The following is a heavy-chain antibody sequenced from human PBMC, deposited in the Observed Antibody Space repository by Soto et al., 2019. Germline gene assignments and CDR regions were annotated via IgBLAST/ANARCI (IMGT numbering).Heavy chain of an antibody. J-gene: IGHJ4*02. CDR3: ARDCSSTNCYIPDY. Sequence: SETLSLTCTVSGFSISSGYYWVWIRQPPGKGLEWIGSISHTGSTYYNPSLKSRVTISVDTSKNQLSLRLRSVTAADTAVYYCARDCSSTNCYIPDYWGQGALVTVSS. CDR2: ISHTGST. CDR1: GFSISSGYY. V-gene: IGHV4-38-2*02. D-gene: IGHD2-2*02.